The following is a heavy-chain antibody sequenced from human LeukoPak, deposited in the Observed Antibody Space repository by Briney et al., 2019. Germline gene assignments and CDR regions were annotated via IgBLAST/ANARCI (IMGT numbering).Heavy chain of an antibody. CDR2: LYSDGNT. V-gene: IGHV3-53*01. D-gene: IGHD1-14*01. CDR3: ARGVEPLAANTLAY. CDR1: GFTVTTSD. Sequence: PGGPLRLSCAASGFTVTTSDMTGVRQSPGKGLECVSVLYSDGNTKYADSVQGRFTISRDNSKNTLYLEMNSLSPDDTAVYYCARGVEPLAANTLAYWGQGTLVTVSS. J-gene: IGHJ4*02.